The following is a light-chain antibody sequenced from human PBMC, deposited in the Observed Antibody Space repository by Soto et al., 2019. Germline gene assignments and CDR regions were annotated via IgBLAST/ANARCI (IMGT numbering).Light chain of an antibody. CDR2: DAS. Sequence: EIELTQSPGTLSLSPGERATLSCRASQSVSNNNLAWYQQKPGQAPRLLIYDASIRLSGIPDRFIGSGSGTDLTLTISRLEPEDFAVYYCQQFGSLSTGYTFGQGTKLEIK. V-gene: IGKV3-20*01. CDR1: QSVSNNN. CDR3: QQFGSLSTGYT. J-gene: IGKJ2*01.